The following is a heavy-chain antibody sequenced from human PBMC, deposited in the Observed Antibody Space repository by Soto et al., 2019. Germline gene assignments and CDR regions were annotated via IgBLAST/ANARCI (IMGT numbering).Heavy chain of an antibody. Sequence: QLQLEQSGPEVKKPGSSVKVSCKASGRSFSSDGVSWVRQAPGQGLEGMGGIIPVFGNTKYVQRFQGRLTITADKCTSTVYMEMSSLSSEDTAVYFCARGQYYSSGSAATSYFYFGIDVWGQGTTVIVSS. CDR3: ARGQYYSSGSAATSYFYFGIDV. V-gene: IGHV1-69*06. J-gene: IGHJ6*02. CDR2: IIPVFGNT. CDR1: GRSFSSDG. D-gene: IGHD3-10*01.